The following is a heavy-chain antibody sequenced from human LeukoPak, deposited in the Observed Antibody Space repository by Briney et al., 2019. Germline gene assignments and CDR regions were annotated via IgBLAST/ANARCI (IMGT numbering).Heavy chain of an antibody. V-gene: IGHV4-59*01. D-gene: IGHD3-10*01. CDR2: IYYSGST. CDR1: GGSISGYY. J-gene: IGHJ4*02. CDR3: ASLRYGSGSQGALDYGSGY. Sequence: SETLSLTCTVSGGSISGYYWSWVRQPPGKGLEWIGYIYYSGSTNYNPSLKSRVTISVDTSKNQFSLKLHSVTAADTAVYYCASLRYGSGSQGALDYGSGYWGQGTLVTVSS.